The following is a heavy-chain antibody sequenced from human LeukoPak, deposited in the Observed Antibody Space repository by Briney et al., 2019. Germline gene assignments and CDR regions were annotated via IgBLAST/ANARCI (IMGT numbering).Heavy chain of an antibody. CDR1: GFTFSDYY. Sequence: KPGGSLRLSCAASGFTFSDYYMNWIRQAPGKGPEWVSYISSSGSTIYYADSVKGRFTISRDNAKNSLYLQMNSLRAEDTAVYYCARDGKTGYCSTTSCYTNHYFDYWGQGTLVTVSS. D-gene: IGHD2-2*02. V-gene: IGHV3-11*04. J-gene: IGHJ4*02. CDR3: ARDGKTGYCSTTSCYTNHYFDY. CDR2: ISSSGSTI.